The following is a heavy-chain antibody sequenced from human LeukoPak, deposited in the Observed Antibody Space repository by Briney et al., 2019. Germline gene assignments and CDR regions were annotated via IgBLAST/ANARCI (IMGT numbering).Heavy chain of an antibody. CDR1: GYTFTGYY. CDR2: INPTSGGT. D-gene: IGHD5/OR15-5a*01. J-gene: IGHJ4*02. CDR3: ARLVGLSTTASY. Sequence: ASVRVSCKASGYTFTGYYLHWVRQAPGQGLEWMGWINPTSGGTNYAQKFQDRVTMTRDTSINTAYMELSRLTSDDTAVYYCARLVGLSTTASYWGQGTLVIVSS. V-gene: IGHV1-2*02.